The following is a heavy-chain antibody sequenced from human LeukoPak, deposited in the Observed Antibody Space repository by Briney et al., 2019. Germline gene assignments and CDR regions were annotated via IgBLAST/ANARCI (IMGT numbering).Heavy chain of an antibody. CDR1: GYSFTNYW. CDR2: IYPGDSDA. CDR3: ARVRYRPSSGYDVANY. Sequence: GESLKISCKGSGYSFTNYWIGWVRQMPGKGLEWMGIIYPGDSDARYSPSFQGQVTISADKSISTAYLQWSSLKASDTAMYYCARVRYRPSSGYDVANYWGQGTLVTVSS. V-gene: IGHV5-51*01. J-gene: IGHJ4*02. D-gene: IGHD3-22*01.